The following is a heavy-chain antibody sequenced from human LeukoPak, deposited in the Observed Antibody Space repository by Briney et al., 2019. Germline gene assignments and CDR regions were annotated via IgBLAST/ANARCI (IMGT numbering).Heavy chain of an antibody. CDR1: GFTVSSNY. V-gene: IGHV3-53*01. D-gene: IGHD7-27*01. CDR2: IYSGGST. CDR3: ARVNTGEGYYYYYMDV. J-gene: IGHJ6*03. Sequence: GGSLRLSCAASGFTVSSNYMSWVRQAPGKGLGWVSVIYSGGSTYYADSVKGRFTISRDNSKNTLYLQMNSLRAEDTAVYYCARVNTGEGYYYYYMDVWGKGTTVTVSS.